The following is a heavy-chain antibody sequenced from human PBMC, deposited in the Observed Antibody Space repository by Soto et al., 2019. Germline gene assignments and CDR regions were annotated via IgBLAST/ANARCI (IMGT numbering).Heavy chain of an antibody. D-gene: IGHD3-3*01. V-gene: IGHV3-15*01. CDR2: IKSKTDGGTT. CDR1: GFTFSNAW. Sequence: LRLSCAASGFTFSNAWMSWVRQAPGKGLEWVGRIKSKTDGGTTDYAAPVKGRFTISRDDSKNTLYLQMNSLKTEDTAVYYCTTDLPYCDFWSGYYGAPNYYGMDVWGQGTTVTVSS. J-gene: IGHJ6*02. CDR3: TTDLPYCDFWSGYYGAPNYYGMDV.